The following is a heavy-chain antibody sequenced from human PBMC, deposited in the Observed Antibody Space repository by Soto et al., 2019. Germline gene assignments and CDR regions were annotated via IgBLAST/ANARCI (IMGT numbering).Heavy chain of an antibody. CDR1: GLTFRYW. D-gene: IGHD7-27*01. V-gene: IGHV3-23*01. J-gene: IGHJ4*02. Sequence: GGSLRLSCAASGLTFRYWMNWVRQAPGKGLEWVSAISGSGGSTYYADSVKGRFTISRDNSKNTLYLQMNSLRAEDTAVYYCARYPPLGWNYDDYWGQGTLVTVSS. CDR2: ISGSGGST. CDR3: ARYPPLGWNYDDY.